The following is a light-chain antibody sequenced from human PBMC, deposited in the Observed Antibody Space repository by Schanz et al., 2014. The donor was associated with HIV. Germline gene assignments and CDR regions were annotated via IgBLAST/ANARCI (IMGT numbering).Light chain of an antibody. CDR1: QSVSNN. CDR2: GAS. Sequence: ETVMTQSPPTLSVSPGDRATLSCRASQSVSNNLAWYQQKAGQPPRLLIHGASTRATGIPARFSGSGSETEFTLTISSLQSEDFAVYYCQQYNSRPPWTFGQGTKVEIK. J-gene: IGKJ1*01. CDR3: QQYNSRPPWT. V-gene: IGKV3-15*01.